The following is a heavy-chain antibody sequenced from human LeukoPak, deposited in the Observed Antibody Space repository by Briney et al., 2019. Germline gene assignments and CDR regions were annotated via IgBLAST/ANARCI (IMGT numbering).Heavy chain of an antibody. J-gene: IGHJ4*02. D-gene: IGHD3-22*01. V-gene: IGHV1-2*02. CDR3: ARAMNSWFLLDPDY. CDR2: IDLNSGDT. CDR1: GYTFTAYY. Sequence: GASMQVSCKASGYTFTAYYIHWVRQAPGQGLEWMGWIDLNSGDTKYVQKFQGRVTMTRDTSISTAYMDLSSLRSDDTAMYYCARAMNSWFLLDPDYWGQGTLVTVSS.